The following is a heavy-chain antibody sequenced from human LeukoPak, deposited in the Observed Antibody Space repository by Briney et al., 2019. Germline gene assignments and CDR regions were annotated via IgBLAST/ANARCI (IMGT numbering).Heavy chain of an antibody. J-gene: IGHJ4*02. V-gene: IGHV4-59*01. CDR2: IYYSGST. CDR3: ARGTRATRYFDY. D-gene: IGHD1-26*01. Sequence: KPSETLSLTCTVSGGSISSYYWSWIRQPPGKGLEWIGYIYYSGSTNYNPSLKSRVTISVDTSKNQFSLKLSSVTAADTAVYYCARGTRATRYFDYWGQGTLVTVSS. CDR1: GGSISSYY.